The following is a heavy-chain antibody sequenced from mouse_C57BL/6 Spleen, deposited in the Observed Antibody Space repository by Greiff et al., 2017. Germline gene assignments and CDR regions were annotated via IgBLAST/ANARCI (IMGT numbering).Heavy chain of an antibody. J-gene: IGHJ4*01. Sequence: EVMLVESGGDLVKPGGSLKLSCAASGFTFSSYGMSWVRQTPDKRLEWVATISSGGSYTYYPDSVKGRFTISRDNAKNTLYLQMSRLKSEDTAMYYCARHPYYGSSYYAMDYWGQGTSVTVSS. CDR3: ARHPYYGSSYYAMDY. CDR2: ISSGGSYT. D-gene: IGHD1-1*01. V-gene: IGHV5-6*01. CDR1: GFTFSSYG.